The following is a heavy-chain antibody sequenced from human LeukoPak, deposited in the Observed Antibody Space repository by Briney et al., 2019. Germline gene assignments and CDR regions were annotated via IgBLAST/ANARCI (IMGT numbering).Heavy chain of an antibody. V-gene: IGHV4-61*02. D-gene: IGHD2-2*01. Sequence: SETLSLTCTVSGGSISSGGYYWSWIRQPAGKGLEWIGRIYTSGSTNYNPSLKSRVTMSVDTSKNQFSLKLSSVTAADTAVYYCARGAPTPHRYCSSTSCPSSPLFDYWGQGTLVTVSS. CDR1: GGSISSGGYY. CDR3: ARGAPTPHRYCSSTSCPSSPLFDY. J-gene: IGHJ4*02. CDR2: IYTSGST.